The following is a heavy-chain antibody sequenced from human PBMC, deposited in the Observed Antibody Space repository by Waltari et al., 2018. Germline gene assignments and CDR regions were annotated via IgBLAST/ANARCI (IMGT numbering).Heavy chain of an antibody. D-gene: IGHD2-2*01. Sequence: QVQLQESGPGLVKPSETLSLTCAVSGYSISSGYYWGWSRQPPGKGLEWIGGIYHSGSTYYNPSLKSRVTISVDTSKNQFSLKLSSVTAADKAVYYCARDRIVVVPAATRPYYYYGMDVWGQGTTVTVSS. CDR1: GYSISSGYY. CDR2: IYHSGST. V-gene: IGHV4-38-2*02. J-gene: IGHJ6*02. CDR3: ARDRIVVVPAATRPYYYYGMDV.